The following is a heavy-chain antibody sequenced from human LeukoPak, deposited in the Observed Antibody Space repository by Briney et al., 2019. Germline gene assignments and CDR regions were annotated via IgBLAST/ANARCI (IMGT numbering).Heavy chain of an antibody. CDR2: INPNSGGT. V-gene: IGHV1-2*02. CDR3: ARVNKRIAVAGPDAFDI. J-gene: IGHJ3*02. CDR1: GYTFTGYY. D-gene: IGHD6-19*01. Sequence: GASVTVSCKASGYTFTGYYMHWVRQAPGQGLEWMGWINPNSGGTNYAQKFQGRVTMTRDTSISTAYMELSRLRSDDTAVYYCARVNKRIAVAGPDAFDIWGQGTMVTVSS.